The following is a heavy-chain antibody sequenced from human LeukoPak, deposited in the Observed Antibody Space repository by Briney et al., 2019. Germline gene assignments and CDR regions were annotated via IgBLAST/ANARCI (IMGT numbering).Heavy chain of an antibody. J-gene: IGHJ4*02. CDR3: AREVVSGGNCFFDY. D-gene: IGHD2-15*01. Sequence: PSETLSLTCTVSGGSISSYYWSWIRQPPGKGLECIGYIYYSGSTNYNPSLKSRVTISVDTSKNQFSLKLSSVPAADTAVYYCAREVVSGGNCFFDYWGQGTLVTVSS. V-gene: IGHV4-59*01. CDR1: GGSISSYY. CDR2: IYYSGST.